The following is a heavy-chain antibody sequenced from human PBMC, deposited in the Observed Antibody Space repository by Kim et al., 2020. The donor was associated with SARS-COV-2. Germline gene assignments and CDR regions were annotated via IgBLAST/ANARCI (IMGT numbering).Heavy chain of an antibody. Sequence: YYADSVKGRFTTSRDNAKSSLHLQMNSLKDEDTAVYHCVRVRMEGAFDIWGQGTLVTVSS. J-gene: IGHJ3*02. D-gene: IGHD2-8*01. CDR3: VRVRMEGAFDI. V-gene: IGHV3-48*02.